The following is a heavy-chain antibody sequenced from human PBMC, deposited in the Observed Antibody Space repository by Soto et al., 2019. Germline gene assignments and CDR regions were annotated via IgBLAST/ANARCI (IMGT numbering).Heavy chain of an antibody. CDR1: GFTFSSYA. CDR3: AKVLWIDDAFDA. D-gene: IGHD2-2*03. V-gene: IGHV3-23*01. Sequence: VQLLESGGGLVQPGGSLRLSCAASGFTFSSYAMSWVRQAPGKGLEWVSTINRGSTSTCYADSVRGRFTISRDNSKNTLLLQMNSLRAEDTAVYYCAKVLWIDDAFDAWGQGTMITVSS. J-gene: IGHJ3*01. CDR2: INRGSTST.